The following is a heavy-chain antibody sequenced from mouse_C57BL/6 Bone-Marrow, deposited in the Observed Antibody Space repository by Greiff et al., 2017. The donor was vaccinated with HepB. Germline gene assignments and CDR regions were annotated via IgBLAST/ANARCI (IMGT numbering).Heavy chain of an antibody. CDR1: GYTFTSYG. Sequence: VKLLESGAELARPGASVKLSCKASGYTFTSYGISWVKQRTGQGLEWIGEIYPRSGNTYYNEKFKGKATLTADKSSSTAYMELRSLTSEDSAVYFCAREGPYGSSSVVWGTGTTVTVSS. D-gene: IGHD1-1*01. CDR3: AREGPYGSSSVV. J-gene: IGHJ1*03. CDR2: IYPRSGNT. V-gene: IGHV1-81*01.